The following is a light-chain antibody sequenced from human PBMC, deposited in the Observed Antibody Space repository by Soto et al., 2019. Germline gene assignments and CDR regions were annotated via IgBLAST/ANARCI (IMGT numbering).Light chain of an antibody. J-gene: IGLJ3*02. CDR3: AVWDDSVDGWV. Sequence: QPVLTQPPSASGTPGQRVTISCSGSSSNIGSHVVYWYQQLAGTAPKLLMYNNNQRPSGVPDRFSGSKSGTSASLAISGLQSEDEAAYYCAVWDDSVDGWVFGGGTKLTVL. CDR2: NNN. CDR1: SSNIGSHV. V-gene: IGLV1-44*01.